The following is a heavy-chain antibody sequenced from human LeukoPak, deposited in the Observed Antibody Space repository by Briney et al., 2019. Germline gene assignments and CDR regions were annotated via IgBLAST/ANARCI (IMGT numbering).Heavy chain of an antibody. CDR1: GYTFTGYY. J-gene: IGHJ4*02. D-gene: IGHD4-17*01. V-gene: IGHV1-18*04. Sequence: GASVKVSCKASGYTFTGYYMHWVRQAPGQGLEWMGWISAYNGNTNYAQKLQGRVTMTTDTSTSTAYMELRSLRSDDTAVYYCARDLRRVAGTTGFSPFDYWGQGTLVTVSS. CDR3: ARDLRRVAGTTGFSPFDY. CDR2: ISAYNGNT.